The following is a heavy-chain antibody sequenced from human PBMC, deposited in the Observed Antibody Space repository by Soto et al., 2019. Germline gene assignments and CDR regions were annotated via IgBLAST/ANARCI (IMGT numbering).Heavy chain of an antibody. Sequence: PSETLSLTCSVSGADINTYSWTWIRQPAGKGLGWIGRIYTSASINYNPSLKGRVTLSVDTSTNQVSLRLASVTAADTAIYYCARDREAGYNFYYGMDVWGQGTMVTVSS. CDR2: IYTSASI. CDR3: ARDREAGYNFYYGMDV. V-gene: IGHV4-4*07. D-gene: IGHD6-19*01. CDR1: GADINTYS. J-gene: IGHJ6*02.